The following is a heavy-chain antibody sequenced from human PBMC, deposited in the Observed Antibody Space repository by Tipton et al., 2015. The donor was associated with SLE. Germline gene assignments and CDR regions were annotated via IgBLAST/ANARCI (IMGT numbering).Heavy chain of an antibody. V-gene: IGHV4-39*07. Sequence: TLSLTCAVSGGSISSSYYWGWIRQPPGKGLEWIGIIYYSGSTYYNPSLKSRVTTSVDTSKNQFSLKLSSVTAADTAVYYCARWYYGSGSYAFDIWGQGTMVTVSS. J-gene: IGHJ3*02. CDR1: GGSISSSYY. D-gene: IGHD3-10*01. CDR3: ARWYYGSGSYAFDI. CDR2: IYYSGST.